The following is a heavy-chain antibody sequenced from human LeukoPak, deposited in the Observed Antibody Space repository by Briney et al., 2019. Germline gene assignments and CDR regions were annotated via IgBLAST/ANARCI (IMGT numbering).Heavy chain of an antibody. D-gene: IGHD6-6*01. CDR1: GGSISSGGYY. V-gene: IGHV4-30-2*01. CDR3: ARHSSSLPFDY. Sequence: SETLSLTCTVSGGSISSGGYYWSWIRQPPGKGLEWIGYIYHSGSTYYNPSLKSRVTISVDRSKNQFSLKLSSVTAADTAVYYCARHSSSLPFDYWGQGTLVTVSS. CDR2: IYHSGST. J-gene: IGHJ4*02.